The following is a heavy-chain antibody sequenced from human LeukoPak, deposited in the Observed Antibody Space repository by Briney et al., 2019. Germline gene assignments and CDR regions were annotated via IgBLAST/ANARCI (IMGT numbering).Heavy chain of an antibody. V-gene: IGHV4-38-2*02. D-gene: IGHD4-17*01. CDR3: ARDVADYGDTGYFDY. J-gene: IGHJ4*02. CDR1: GYSISSGSY. CDR2: IYHSGST. Sequence: PSETLSLTCAVSGYSISSGSYWGWIRQPPGKGLEWIGSIYHSGSTYYNPSLKSRVTISVDTSKNQFSLKLSSVTAADTAVYYCARDVADYGDTGYFDYWGQGTLVTVSS.